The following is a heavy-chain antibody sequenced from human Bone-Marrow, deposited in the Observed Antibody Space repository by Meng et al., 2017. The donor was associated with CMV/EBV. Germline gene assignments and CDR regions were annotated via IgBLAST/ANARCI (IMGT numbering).Heavy chain of an antibody. CDR1: GYTFTGYY. CDR2: INPNSGGT. Sequence: ASVKVSCKASGYTFTGYYMHRVRQAPGQGLEWMGWINPNSGGTNYAQKFQGRVTMTRDTSISTAYMELSRLRSDDTAVYYWASELEPAYYGMDVWGQGTTVTVSS. V-gene: IGHV1-2*02. CDR3: ASELEPAYYGMDV. D-gene: IGHD1-1*01. J-gene: IGHJ6*02.